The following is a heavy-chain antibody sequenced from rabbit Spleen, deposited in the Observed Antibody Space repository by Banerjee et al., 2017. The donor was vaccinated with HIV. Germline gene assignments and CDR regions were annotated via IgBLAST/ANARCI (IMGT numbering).Heavy chain of an antibody. CDR2: IGTNADIT. Sequence: QEQLVESGGGLVQPEGSLTLTCTASGFSFSSSYYMCWVRQAPGKGLEWIACIGTNADITFYANWAKGRFTISKTSSTTVTLQMTSLTAADTATYFCVRDDGYVPNLWGQGTLVTVS. CDR1: GFSFSSSYY. V-gene: IGHV1S45*01. D-gene: IGHD6-1*01. CDR3: VRDDGYVPNL. J-gene: IGHJ3*01.